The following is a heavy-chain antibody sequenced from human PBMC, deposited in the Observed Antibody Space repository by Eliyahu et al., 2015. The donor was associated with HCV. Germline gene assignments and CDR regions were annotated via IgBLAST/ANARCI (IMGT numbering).Heavy chain of an antibody. CDR1: GYTFTNYH. Sequence: QVQLLQSGAEVKKPGASVKLSCKASGYTFTNYHMHWGRQAPGHGLEWMGMINPTTGRTNYAQKFQGRVTMTRDTSTSTVYMELGSLRSEDTAVYYCARTSLFMSDSVVMLGATPLGYWGQGTLVTVSS. CDR3: ARTSLFMSDSVVMLGATPLGY. CDR2: INPTTGRT. J-gene: IGHJ4*02. V-gene: IGHV1-46*01. D-gene: IGHD2-15*01.